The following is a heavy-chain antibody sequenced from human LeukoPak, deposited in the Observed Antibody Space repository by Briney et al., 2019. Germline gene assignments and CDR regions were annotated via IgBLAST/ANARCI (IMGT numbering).Heavy chain of an antibody. Sequence: PSETLSLTCTVSGGSISSYCWSWIRQPPGKGLEWIGYIYYSGSTNYNPSLKSRVTISVDTSKNQFSLKLSSVTAADTAVYYCARAVAGTYYYYYYMDVWGKGTTVTVSS. V-gene: IGHV4-59*01. CDR3: ARAVAGTYYYYYYMDV. CDR1: GGSISSYC. J-gene: IGHJ6*03. CDR2: IYYSGST. D-gene: IGHD6-19*01.